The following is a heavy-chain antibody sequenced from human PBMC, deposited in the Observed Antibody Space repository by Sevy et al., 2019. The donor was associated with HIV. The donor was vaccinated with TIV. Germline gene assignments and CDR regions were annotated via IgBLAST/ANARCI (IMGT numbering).Heavy chain of an antibody. D-gene: IGHD3-22*01. CDR1: GFTFSDYY. V-gene: IGHV3-11*01. CDR3: ARENTMIEEPGWFDP. J-gene: IGHJ5*02. CDR2: ISRSGSTI. Sequence: GGSLRLSCAASGFTFSDYYMSWIRQAPGKGLEWVSYISRSGSTINYANSVKGRLTMSRDNAKNSLYLQINSLRAEDTAVYYCARENTMIEEPGWFDPWGQGTLVTVSS.